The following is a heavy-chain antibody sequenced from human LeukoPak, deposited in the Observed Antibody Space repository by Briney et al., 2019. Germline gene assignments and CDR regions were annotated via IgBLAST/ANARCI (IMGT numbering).Heavy chain of an antibody. D-gene: IGHD3-10*01. CDR3: ARATGRGWFDP. Sequence: PSETLSLTCAVYGGSFSGYYWSWIRQPPGKGLEWIGEINHSGSTNYNPSLKSRVTISVDTSKNQFSLKLSSVTAADTAVYYCARATGRGWFDPWGQGTLVTVSS. V-gene: IGHV4-34*01. CDR2: INHSGST. J-gene: IGHJ5*02. CDR1: GGSFSGYY.